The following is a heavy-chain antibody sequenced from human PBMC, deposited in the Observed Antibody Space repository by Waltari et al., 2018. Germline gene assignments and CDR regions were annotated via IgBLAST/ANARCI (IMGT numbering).Heavy chain of an antibody. CDR2: ISGYSGST. V-gene: IGHV4-59*08. CDR3: ARHTTTVTYYFDY. Sequence: QVQLQESGPGLVKPSETLSLTCAVSGGSMSSNYWSWIRQSPGKGLEWVGYISGYSGSTSYTPSLKSRVTISADTSKNQFSLRLRSVTAADTAFYYCARHTTTVTYYFDYWGQGVLVTVSS. D-gene: IGHD4-4*01. CDR1: GGSMSSNY. J-gene: IGHJ4*02.